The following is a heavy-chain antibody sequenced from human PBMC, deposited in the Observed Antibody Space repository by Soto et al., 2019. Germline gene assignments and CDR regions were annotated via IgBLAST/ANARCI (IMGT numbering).Heavy chain of an antibody. Sequence: QVQLQAAGPGLVRPSQTLSLTCTVCGGAMNSGDSYWNWIRQHPEKGLEWIGYITYRGSTFYNPCLQSRIIISLDTSQTQFSLSLTSVTAANTAVYYCARDAPGVAPYWGQGTLVTVSS. CDR3: ARDAPGVAPY. J-gene: IGHJ4*02. CDR2: ITYRGST. D-gene: IGHD2-15*01. V-gene: IGHV4-31*03. CDR1: GGAMNSGDSY.